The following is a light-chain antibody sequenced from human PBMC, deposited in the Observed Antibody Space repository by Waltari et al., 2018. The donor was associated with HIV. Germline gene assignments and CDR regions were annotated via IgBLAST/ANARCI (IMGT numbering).Light chain of an antibody. CDR1: LDISKS. J-gene: IGKJ4*01. CDR3: QQYANVPFT. Sequence: DIQVTQSPSSLSAFVGDRVTVTCQAGLDISKSLKWYQQKPGKAPQLLIYAASSLETGVPSRFSGSGSGRDFTLTINSLQPEDIASYYCQQYANVPFTFGGGTKV. V-gene: IGKV1-33*01. CDR2: AAS.